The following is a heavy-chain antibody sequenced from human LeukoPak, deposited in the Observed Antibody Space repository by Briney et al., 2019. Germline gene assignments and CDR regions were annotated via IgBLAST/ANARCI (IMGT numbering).Heavy chain of an antibody. D-gene: IGHD1-26*01. CDR2: INPNSGGT. CDR3: AREPIVGATLFDY. CDR1: GYIFTSYG. J-gene: IGHJ4*02. V-gene: IGHV1-2*02. Sequence: VASVKVSCKASGYIFTSYGISWVRQAPGQGLEWMGWINPNSGGTNYAQKFQGRVTMTRDTSISTAYMELSRLRSGDTAVYYCAREPIVGATLFDYWGQGTLVTVSS.